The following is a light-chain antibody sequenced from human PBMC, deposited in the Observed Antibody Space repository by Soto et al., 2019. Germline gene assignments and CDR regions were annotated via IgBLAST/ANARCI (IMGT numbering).Light chain of an antibody. CDR3: QVCDSSSDHWV. Sequence: SYELTQPPSVSVAPGQTAKITCGGNNIGSKSVHWYQQKPGQAPVLVVYDDRDRPSGIPERFSGSNSGNTATLTISRVEAGDEADYYCQVCDSSSDHWVFGGGTKLHRP. CDR2: DDR. V-gene: IGLV3-21*02. CDR1: NIGSKS. J-gene: IGLJ3*02.